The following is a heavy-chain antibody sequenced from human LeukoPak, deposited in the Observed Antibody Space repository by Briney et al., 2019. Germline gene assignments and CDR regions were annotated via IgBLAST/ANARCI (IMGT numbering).Heavy chain of an antibody. CDR3: AKDGYCSAWYAGDY. V-gene: IGHV3-23*01. Sequence: PGGSLRLSCAASGFTFSSYAMSWVRQAPGKGLEWVSPISASGGSTYYADSVKGRFTISRDNSKNTLYVQMNSLRAEDTAVYYCAKDGYCSAWYAGDYWGQGTLVTVSS. CDR1: GFTFSSYA. D-gene: IGHD6-19*01. CDR2: ISASGGST. J-gene: IGHJ4*02.